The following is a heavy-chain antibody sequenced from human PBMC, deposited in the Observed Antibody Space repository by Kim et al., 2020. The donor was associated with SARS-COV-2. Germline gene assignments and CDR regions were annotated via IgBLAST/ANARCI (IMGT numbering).Heavy chain of an antibody. J-gene: IGHJ1*01. D-gene: IGHD3-16*01. CDR1: GFTFSSYW. Sequence: GGSLRLSCAASGFTFSSYWMHWVRQAPGKGLVWVSRINGDGSTTSYADSVKGRFTISRDNAKNTLYLQMNGLGAEDTAVYYCARDLWGYPVYWGQGALVT. V-gene: IGHV3-74*01. CDR3: ARDLWGYPVY. CDR2: INGDGSTT.